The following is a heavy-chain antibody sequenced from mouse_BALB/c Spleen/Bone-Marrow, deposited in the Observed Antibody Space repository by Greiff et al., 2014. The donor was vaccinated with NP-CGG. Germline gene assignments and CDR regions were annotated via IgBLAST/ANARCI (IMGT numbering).Heavy chain of an antibody. J-gene: IGHJ1*01. CDR2: IFPGDSTT. Sequence: VQLQQSXVELVKPEASVKLSCKASGNTFTSYDINWVRQRPEQGLEWIGWIFPGDSTTKYNEKFKGKATLSTDKSSSTVHMQLSRLTSEDSAVYFCVRSRLRDWYFDVWGAGTTVTISS. D-gene: IGHD1-2*01. V-gene: IGHV1S56*01. CDR3: VRSRLRDWYFDV. CDR1: GNTFTSYD.